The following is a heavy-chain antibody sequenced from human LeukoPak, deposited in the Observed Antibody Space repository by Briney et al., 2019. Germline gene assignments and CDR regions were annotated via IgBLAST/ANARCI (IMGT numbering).Heavy chain of an antibody. CDR1: GGSISSGGHF. CDR3: ATSSPYYYDSSGYPAPLDY. J-gene: IGHJ4*02. D-gene: IGHD3-22*01. CDR2: IYYSGTT. Sequence: SETLSLTCTVSGGSISSGGHFWSWIRQHPGKGLEWIGYIYYSGTTYYNPSLKSRVTISVDTSKNQFSLKLSSVTAADTAVYYCATSSPYYYDSSGYPAPLDYWGQGTLVTVSS. V-gene: IGHV4-31*03.